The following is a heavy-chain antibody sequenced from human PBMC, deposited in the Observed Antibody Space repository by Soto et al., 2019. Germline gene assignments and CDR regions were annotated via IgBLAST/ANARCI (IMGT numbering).Heavy chain of an antibody. Sequence: EVQLVESGGDLEQPGGSLRLSCAASGFIFSDYTMTWVRQAPGRGLEFVSHISSSGGAIFYAESVKGRFTVSRDNAKNSQYLQMNSLRDEDTAVYFCARDHGGSTWFVGVYYFFGMDVWGQGTAVTVSS. CDR2: ISSSGGAI. V-gene: IGHV3-48*02. CDR1: GFIFSDYT. D-gene: IGHD6-13*01. J-gene: IGHJ6*02. CDR3: ARDHGGSTWFVGVYYFFGMDV.